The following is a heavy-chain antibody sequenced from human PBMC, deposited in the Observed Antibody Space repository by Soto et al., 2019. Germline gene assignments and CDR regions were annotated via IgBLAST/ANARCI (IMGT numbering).Heavy chain of an antibody. Sequence: SETLSLTCTVSGGSISSYYWSWIRQPPGKGLEWIGYIYYSGSTNYNPSLKSRVTISVDTSKNQFSLKLSSVTAADTAVYYCARADSSGYYPDYWGQGTLVTVSS. D-gene: IGHD3-22*01. CDR2: IYYSGST. J-gene: IGHJ4*02. CDR3: ARADSSGYYPDY. V-gene: IGHV4-59*01. CDR1: GGSISSYY.